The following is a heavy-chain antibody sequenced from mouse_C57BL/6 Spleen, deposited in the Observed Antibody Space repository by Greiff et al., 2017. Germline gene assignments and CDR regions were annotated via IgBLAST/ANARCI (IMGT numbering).Heavy chain of an antibody. CDR3: ARDHWDYAMDY. Sequence: DVQLQESGPGLVKPSQSLSLTCSVTGYSITSGYYWNWIRQFPGNKLEWMGYISYDGSNNYNPSLKNRISITRDTSKNQFFLKLNSVTTEDTATYYCARDHWDYAMDYWGQGTSVTVSS. D-gene: IGHD4-1*01. CDR1: GYSITSGYY. V-gene: IGHV3-6*01. J-gene: IGHJ4*01. CDR2: ISYDGSN.